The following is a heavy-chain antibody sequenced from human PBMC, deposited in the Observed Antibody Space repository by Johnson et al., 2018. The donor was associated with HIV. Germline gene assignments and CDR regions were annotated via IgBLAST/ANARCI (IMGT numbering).Heavy chain of an antibody. CDR3: ARDEVFWGRAFDI. Sequence: QVQLVESGGGVVQPGRSLRLSCAASGFTFSSYAMHWVRQAPGKGLEWVAVILYDGSNKYYADSVKGRFTISRDNSKNTLYLQMNTLRAEDTAVYYCARDEVFWGRAFDIWGQGTMVTVSS. CDR2: ILYDGSNK. V-gene: IGHV3-30*14. D-gene: IGHD7-27*01. CDR1: GFTFSSYA. J-gene: IGHJ3*02.